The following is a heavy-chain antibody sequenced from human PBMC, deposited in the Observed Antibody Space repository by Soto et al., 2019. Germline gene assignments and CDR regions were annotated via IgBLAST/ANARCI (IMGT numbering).Heavy chain of an antibody. V-gene: IGHV4-39*01. D-gene: IGHD1-26*01. CDR2: IYYSGST. Sequence: SETLSLTCTVSGGSISSSSYYWGWIRQPPGKGLEWIGSIYYSGSTYYNPSLKSRVTISVDTSKNQFSLKLSSVTAADTAVYYCARHGLREVEWELTCFDYWGQGTLVTVSS. J-gene: IGHJ4*02. CDR1: GGSISSSSYY. CDR3: ARHGLREVEWELTCFDY.